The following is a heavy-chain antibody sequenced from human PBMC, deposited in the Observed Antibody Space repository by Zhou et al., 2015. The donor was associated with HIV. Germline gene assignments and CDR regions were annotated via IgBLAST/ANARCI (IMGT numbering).Heavy chain of an antibody. Sequence: QVQLVQSGPEVKKPGTSVNVSCKASGFTFTSSAVQWVRQARGQRLEWIGWIVVGSGNTYYAQKFQERVTITRDMSTSTAYMALSSLRSEDTAVYYCARGYSSGWYYNNWFDPWGQGTLVTVSS. J-gene: IGHJ5*02. V-gene: IGHV1-58*01. CDR2: IVVGSGNT. D-gene: IGHD6-19*01. CDR3: ARGYSSGWYYNNWFDP. CDR1: GFTFTSSA.